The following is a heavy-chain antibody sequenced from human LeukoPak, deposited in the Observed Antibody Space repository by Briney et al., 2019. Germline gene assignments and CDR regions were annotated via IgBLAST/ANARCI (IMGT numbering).Heavy chain of an antibody. D-gene: IGHD6-19*01. V-gene: IGHV3-7*01. Sequence: GGSLRLSCAASGFTFSSYWMSWVREAPGKGLGWVANIKQDGSEKYYVDSVKGRFTISRDNAKNSLYLQMNSLRAEDTAVYYCARGSYSSGWPTVDYWGQGTLVTVSS. CDR3: ARGSYSSGWPTVDY. J-gene: IGHJ4*02. CDR2: IKQDGSEK. CDR1: GFTFSSYW.